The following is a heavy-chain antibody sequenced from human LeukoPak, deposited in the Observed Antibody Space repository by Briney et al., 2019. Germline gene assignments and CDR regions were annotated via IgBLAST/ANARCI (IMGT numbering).Heavy chain of an antibody. V-gene: IGHV4-34*01. CDR3: ARGAYCTNGVCYTRGPFDY. D-gene: IGHD2-8*01. CDR1: GGSFSGYY. Sequence: SETLSLTCAVYGGSFSGYYWGWIRQPPGKGLEWIGSIYYSGSTYYNPSLKSRVTISVDTSKNQFSLKPSSVTAADTAVYYCARGAYCTNGVCYTRGPFDYWGQGTLVTVSS. CDR2: IYYSGST. J-gene: IGHJ4*02.